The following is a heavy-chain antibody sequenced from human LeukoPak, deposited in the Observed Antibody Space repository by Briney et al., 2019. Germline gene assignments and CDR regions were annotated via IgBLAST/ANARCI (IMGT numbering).Heavy chain of an antibody. CDR2: INSDGSST. Sequence: GGSLRLSCAASGFTFSSYWMHWVRQAPGKGLVWVSRINSDGSSTSYADSVKGRFTISRDNAKNTLYLQMNSLRAEDTAVYYCVQYSSRNHGFDYWGQGTLVTVSS. CDR3: VQYSSRNHGFDY. D-gene: IGHD6-6*01. CDR1: GFTFSSYW. J-gene: IGHJ4*02. V-gene: IGHV3-74*01.